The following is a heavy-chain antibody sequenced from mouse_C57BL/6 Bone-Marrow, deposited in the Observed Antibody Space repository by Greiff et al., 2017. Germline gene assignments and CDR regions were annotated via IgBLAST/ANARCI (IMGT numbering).Heavy chain of an antibody. CDR3: ARRGAYGSRSWFAY. V-gene: IGHV1-61*01. CDR2: IYPSDSET. Sequence: VQLQQPGAELVRPGSSVKLSCKASGYTFTSYWMDWVKQRPGQGLEWIGNIYPSDSETHYNQKFKDKATLTVDKSSSTAYMQLSSLTSEDSAVYYCARRGAYGSRSWFAYWGQGTLVTVSA. D-gene: IGHD1-1*01. J-gene: IGHJ3*01. CDR1: GYTFTSYW.